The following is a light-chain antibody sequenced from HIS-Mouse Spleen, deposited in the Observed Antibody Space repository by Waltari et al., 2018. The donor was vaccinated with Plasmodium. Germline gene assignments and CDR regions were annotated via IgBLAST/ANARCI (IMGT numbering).Light chain of an antibody. CDR1: SSALGGYNY. J-gene: IGLJ2*01. V-gene: IGLV2-11*01. Sequence: QSALTQPRSVSGSPGPSVPISCTGTSSALGGYNYVSWYQQQPGKAPKLMIYDGSKRPSGVPDRFSGSKSGNTASLTISGLQAEDEADYYCCSYAGSYTLVFGGGTKLTVL. CDR2: DGS. CDR3: CSYAGSYTLV.